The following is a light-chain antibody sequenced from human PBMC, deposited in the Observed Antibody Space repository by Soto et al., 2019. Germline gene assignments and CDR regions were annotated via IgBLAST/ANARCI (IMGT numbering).Light chain of an antibody. CDR1: SSDVGGYNY. Sequence: QSALTQPRSVSGSPGQSVTISCTGTSSDVGGYNYVSWCQVHPGKAPKLMIYDVSKRPSGVPDRFSGSKSGNTASLTISALQPEDEADYSCYSFAGSATFVFGGGTKVTVL. CDR2: DVS. J-gene: IGLJ2*01. CDR3: YSFAGSATFV. V-gene: IGLV2-11*01.